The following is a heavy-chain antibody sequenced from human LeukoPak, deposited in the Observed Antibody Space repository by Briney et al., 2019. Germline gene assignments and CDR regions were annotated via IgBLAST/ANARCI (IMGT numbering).Heavy chain of an antibody. J-gene: IGHJ4*02. Sequence: SVKVSCKASGGTFSSYAISWVRQAPGQGLEWMGGIIPIFGTANYAQKFQGRVTITADESTSTAYMELSSLRSEDTAVYYCATATGQQLATRPFDYWGQGTLVTVSS. CDR1: GGTFSSYA. D-gene: IGHD6-13*01. V-gene: IGHV1-69*13. CDR2: IIPIFGTA. CDR3: ATATGQQLATRPFDY.